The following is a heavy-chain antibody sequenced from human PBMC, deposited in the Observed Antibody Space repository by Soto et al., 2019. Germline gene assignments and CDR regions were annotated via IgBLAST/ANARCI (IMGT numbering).Heavy chain of an antibody. D-gene: IGHD3-22*01. CDR1: GGTFSSYT. J-gene: IGHJ4*01. Sequence: ASVKVSCKASGGTFSSYTISWVRQAPGKGLEWMGRIIPILGIANYAQKFQGRVTITADKSTNTAYMELSSLRSEDTAVYYCASTHFDSSGYSFDYWGQGTLVTVSS. CDR3: ASTHFDSSGYSFDY. V-gene: IGHV1-69*02. CDR2: IIPILGIA.